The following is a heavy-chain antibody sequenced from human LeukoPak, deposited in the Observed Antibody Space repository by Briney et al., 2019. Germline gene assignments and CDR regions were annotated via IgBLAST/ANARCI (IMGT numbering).Heavy chain of an antibody. V-gene: IGHV3-7*01. CDR1: GFTFSSSW. Sequence: GGSLRLSCAASGFTFSSSWMTWVRQAPGKGLEWVANMNQVGGEIYYMDSVKGRFTISRDNAKNSLYLQMNSLRAEDTAVYYCARGGVAVAGKRNFDYWGQGTLVTVSS. J-gene: IGHJ4*02. D-gene: IGHD6-19*01. CDR2: MNQVGGEI. CDR3: ARGGVAVAGKRNFDY.